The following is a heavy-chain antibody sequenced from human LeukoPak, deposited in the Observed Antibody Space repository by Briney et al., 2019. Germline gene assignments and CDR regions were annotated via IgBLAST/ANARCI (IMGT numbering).Heavy chain of an antibody. CDR2: IHYSGST. CDR3: ARDSYGSGTYLL. V-gene: IGHV4-31*03. D-gene: IGHD3-10*01. CDR1: GDSISSGGYY. Sequence: PQTLSLTCTVSGDSISSGGYYWSWIRQHPGKGLEWIGYIHYSGSTYHNPSLKNRVTISMYTSKNQFSLKLSSVTAADTAVYYCARDSYGSGTYLLWGQGTLVTVSS. J-gene: IGHJ4*02.